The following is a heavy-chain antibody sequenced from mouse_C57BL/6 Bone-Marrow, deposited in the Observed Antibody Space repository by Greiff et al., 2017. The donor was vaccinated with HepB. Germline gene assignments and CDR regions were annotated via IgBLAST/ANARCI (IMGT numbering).Heavy chain of an antibody. CDR1: GFTFSDYY. Sequence: EVQVVESEGGLVQPGSSMKLSCTASGFTFSDYYMAWVRQVPEKGLEWVANINYDGSSTYYLDSLKSRFIISRDNAKNILYLQMSSLKSEDTATYYCARVWPYYFDYWGQGTTLTVSS. D-gene: IGHD1-1*02. J-gene: IGHJ2*01. CDR3: ARVWPYYFDY. CDR2: INYDGSST. V-gene: IGHV5-16*01.